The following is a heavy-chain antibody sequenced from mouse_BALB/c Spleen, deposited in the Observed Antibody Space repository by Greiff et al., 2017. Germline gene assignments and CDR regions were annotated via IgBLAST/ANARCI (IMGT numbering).Heavy chain of an antibody. CDR2: ISNGGGST. Sequence: EVKVEESGGGLVQPGGSLKLSCAASGFTFSSYTMSWVRQTPEKRLEWVAYISNGGGSTYYPDTVKGRFTISRDNAKNTLYLQMSSLKSEDTAMYYCARGSGGFAYWGQGTLVTVSA. V-gene: IGHV5-12-2*01. CDR1: GFTFSSYT. J-gene: IGHJ3*01. CDR3: ARGSGGFAY.